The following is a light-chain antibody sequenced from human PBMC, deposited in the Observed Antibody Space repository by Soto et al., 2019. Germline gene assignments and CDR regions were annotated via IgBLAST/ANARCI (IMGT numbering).Light chain of an antibody. V-gene: IGKV3D-15*01. CDR3: QQYNNWPLT. CDR2: AAS. CDR1: QSVSSN. J-gene: IGKJ4*01. Sequence: EILMTQSPATLSVSPGERATPSCRASQSVSSNLAWYQQKPGQAPRLLIYAASTRATGIPARFSGSGSGTEFTLTISSLQSEDFAVYYCQQYNNWPLTFGGGTKVDIK.